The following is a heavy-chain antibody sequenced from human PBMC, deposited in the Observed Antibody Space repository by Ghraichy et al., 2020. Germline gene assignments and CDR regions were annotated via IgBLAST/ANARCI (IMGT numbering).Heavy chain of an antibody. J-gene: IGHJ4*02. CDR1: GFTVSNNF. V-gene: IGHV3-66*01. CDR2: IYGNGAT. Sequence: GGSLRLSCVDPGFTVSNNFMSWVRQAPGKGLEWVSLIYGNGATYYADSVKGRFTISRDNSKTTLYLQMKNLRAEDTAVYYCNLFDQIMTPPVDYWGRGTLVTVSS. CDR3: NLFDQIMTPPVDY. D-gene: IGHD3-16*01.